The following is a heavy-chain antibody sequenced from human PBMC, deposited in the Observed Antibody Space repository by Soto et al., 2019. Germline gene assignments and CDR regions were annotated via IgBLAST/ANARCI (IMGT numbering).Heavy chain of an antibody. V-gene: IGHV4-39*01. D-gene: IGHD3-9*01. CDR1: GGSVSSCSYY. CDR3: GRLEGLATISYYFDY. J-gene: IGHJ4*02. Sequence: SETLSLTCTVSGGSVSSCSYYWGWVRQPPGNGLEWIGSVYYSGSTYYNPSLESRVTISVDKSKNQFSLKLMSLSAADTAVYYCGRLEGLATISYYFDYWGQGALVTVSS. CDR2: VYYSGST.